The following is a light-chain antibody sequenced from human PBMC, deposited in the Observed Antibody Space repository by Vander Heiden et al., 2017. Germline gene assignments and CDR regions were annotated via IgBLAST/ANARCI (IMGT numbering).Light chain of an antibody. CDR3: MQALQTPLT. V-gene: IGKV2-28*01. J-gene: IGKJ4*01. CDR2: LGS. CDR1: QSRLHSNGYNY. Sequence: DIVMTPSPLSLPVAPGERASISCRSSQSRLHSNGYNYLDWYLQKPGQSPQLLIYLGSNRASGVPDRFSGSGSGTDFTLRISRVEAEDVGVYYCMQALQTPLTFGGGTKVEIK.